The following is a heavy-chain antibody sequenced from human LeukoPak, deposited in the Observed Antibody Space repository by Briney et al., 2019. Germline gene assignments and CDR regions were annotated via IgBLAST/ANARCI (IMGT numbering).Heavy chain of an antibody. CDR2: ISGSGGST. V-gene: IGHV3-23*01. D-gene: IGHD5-24*01. CDR1: GFTFSSYA. CDR3: ARPVQNPDGYRFFDS. J-gene: IGHJ4*02. Sequence: GGSLRLSCAASGFTFSSYAMSWVRQAPGKGLEWVSAISGSGGSTYYADSVKGRFTISRDNSKNTLCLQMSSLRAEDTAVYYCARPVQNPDGYRFFDSWGQGTLVTVSP.